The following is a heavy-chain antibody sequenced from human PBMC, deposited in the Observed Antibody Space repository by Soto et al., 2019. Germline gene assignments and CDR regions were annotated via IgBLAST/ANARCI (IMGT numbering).Heavy chain of an antibody. CDR3: AHTMPPRNSDC. J-gene: IGHJ4*02. CDR1: GFSLDTDGVA. V-gene: IGHV2-5*02. CDR2: IYWADDK. D-gene: IGHD2-2*01. Sequence: QIILKESVPTLVKPTQTLMLTCTFSGFSLDTDGVAVGWMRHPPGKALEWLALIYWADDKRYIPSLESRRNITKDTSKNPVVLTMTNMDPVDTAKYYCAHTMPPRNSDCWGQGTQVTVSS.